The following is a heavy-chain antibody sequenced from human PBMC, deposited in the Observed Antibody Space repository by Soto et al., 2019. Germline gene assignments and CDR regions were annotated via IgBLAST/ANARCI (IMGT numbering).Heavy chain of an antibody. D-gene: IGHD3-22*01. CDR1: GGSIDSYS. V-gene: IGHV4-59*08. Sequence: TVTLSLDCKVSGGSIDSYSRGCFRQPPGKGLQWIGYIYYSGSTTYSPSLKSRVTISVDRSKNQFSLKLTSMTAADTAVYYCARLGGYYQSLDTWGQGALVTVS. J-gene: IGHJ5*02. CDR3: ARLGGYYQSLDT. CDR2: IYYSGST.